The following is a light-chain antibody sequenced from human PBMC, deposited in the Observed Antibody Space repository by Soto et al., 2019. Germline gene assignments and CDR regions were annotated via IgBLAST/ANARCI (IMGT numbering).Light chain of an antibody. Sequence: EIVMTHSPATLSVSPGERATLSCRASQSVGNNLAWYQQKPGQAPRLLIYGASTRATAIPARFSGSGSGTEFTLTISSLQSEDSAVYFCQQYDNWPYTFSQGTKLEIK. V-gene: IGKV3-15*01. CDR2: GAS. CDR3: QQYDNWPYT. J-gene: IGKJ2*01. CDR1: QSVGNN.